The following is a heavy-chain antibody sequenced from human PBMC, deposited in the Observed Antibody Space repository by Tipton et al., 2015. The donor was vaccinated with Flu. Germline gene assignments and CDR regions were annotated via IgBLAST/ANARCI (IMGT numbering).Heavy chain of an antibody. CDR1: GFSVSNNY. CDR3: AGWIGGRSVSY. J-gene: IGHJ4*02. V-gene: IGHV3-53*01. CDR2: MYSAGNT. D-gene: IGHD6-19*01. Sequence: QLVQSGGGLIQPGGSLRLSCAASGFSVSNNYLSWVRQAPGKGQEWVSVMYSAGNTDYADSVKDRFTISRDNSMNTLYLQMNSLRAEDTAVYYCAGWIGGRSVSYWGQGTLVTVSS.